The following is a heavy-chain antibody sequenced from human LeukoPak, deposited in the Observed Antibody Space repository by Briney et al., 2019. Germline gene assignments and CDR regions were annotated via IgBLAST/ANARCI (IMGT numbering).Heavy chain of an antibody. CDR1: GFTFDDYA. CDR2: ISWNSGSI. J-gene: IGHJ3*02. D-gene: IGHD2-15*01. Sequence: GGSLRLSCAASGFTFDDYAMHWVRQAPGKGLEWVSGISWNSGSIGYADSVKGRFTISRDNGKNFLYLQMNSLRAEDTALYYCAKVGPTRVRVANDAFDIWGQGTMVTVSS. CDR3: AKVGPTRVRVANDAFDI. V-gene: IGHV3-9*01.